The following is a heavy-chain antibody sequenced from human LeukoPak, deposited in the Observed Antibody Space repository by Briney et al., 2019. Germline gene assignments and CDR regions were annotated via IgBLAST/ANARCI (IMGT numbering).Heavy chain of an antibody. J-gene: IGHJ5*01. V-gene: IGHV3-7*04. Sequence: QAGGSLRLSCAASGFSFGTYWMTWVRQTPGKGLEWVAHISQDGSEKYYVDSVEGRFTISRDNAKNSLYLQMNSLRADDTAVYFCARDREGSSWYDFWGQGTPVTVSS. D-gene: IGHD6-13*01. CDR3: ARDREGSSWYDF. CDR1: GFSFGTYW. CDR2: ISQDGSEK.